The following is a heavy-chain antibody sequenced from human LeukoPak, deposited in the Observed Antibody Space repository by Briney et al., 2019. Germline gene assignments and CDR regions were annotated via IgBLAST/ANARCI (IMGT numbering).Heavy chain of an antibody. CDR2: ISADRNVI. J-gene: IGHJ4*02. CDR1: GFTFNIYE. Sequence: GGSLRLSCAASGFTFNIYEMNWVRQAPGKGLEWISYISADRNVIYYADSVKGRFIISRDNAKNSLYLQMNSLRAEDTAVYYCAGSRYPEPRDLDYWGQGTLVSVSS. CDR3: AGSRYPEPRDLDY. V-gene: IGHV3-48*03. D-gene: IGHD1-14*01.